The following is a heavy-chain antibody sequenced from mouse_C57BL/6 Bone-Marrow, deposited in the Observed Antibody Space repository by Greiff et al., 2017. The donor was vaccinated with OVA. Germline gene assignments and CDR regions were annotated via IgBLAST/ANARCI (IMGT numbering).Heavy chain of an antibody. CDR1: GYTFTSYW. CDR2: IHPSDSDT. V-gene: IGHV1-74*01. CDR3: AIEEDSSGPSWFAY. D-gene: IGHD3-2*02. Sequence: QVQLQQPGAELVKPGASVKVSCKASGYTFTSYWMHWVKQRPGQGLEWIGRIHPSDSDTNYNQKFKGKATLTVDKSSSTAYMQLSSLTSEDSAVYYCAIEEDSSGPSWFAYWGQGTLVTVSA. J-gene: IGHJ3*01.